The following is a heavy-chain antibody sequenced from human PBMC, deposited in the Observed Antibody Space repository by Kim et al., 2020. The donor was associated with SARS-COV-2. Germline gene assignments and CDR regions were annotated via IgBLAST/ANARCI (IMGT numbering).Heavy chain of an antibody. J-gene: IGHJ4*02. CDR3: ARDRDDWTASSYFDY. D-gene: IGHD2-21*02. CDR2: IYTSGST. Sequence: SETLSLTCTVSGGSISSYYWSWIRQPAGKGLEWIGRIYTSGSTNYNPSLKSRVTMSVDTSKNQFSLKLSSVTAADTAVYYCARDRDDWTASSYFDYWGQGTLVTVSS. V-gene: IGHV4-4*07. CDR1: GGSISSYY.